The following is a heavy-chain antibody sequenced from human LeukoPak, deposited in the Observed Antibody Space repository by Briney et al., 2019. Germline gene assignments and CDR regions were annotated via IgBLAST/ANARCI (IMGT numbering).Heavy chain of an antibody. CDR2: FDPEDGET. D-gene: IGHD3-22*01. Sequence: ASVTVSCTVSVYTLTELSMHWVRQAPGKGREWMGGFDPEDGETIYAQKFQGRVTMTEDTSTDTAYMELSSLRSEDTAVYYCATVSRITMIVKGSSYYFDYWGQGTLVTVSS. CDR3: ATVSRITMIVKGSSYYFDY. J-gene: IGHJ4*02. V-gene: IGHV1-24*01. CDR1: VYTLTELS.